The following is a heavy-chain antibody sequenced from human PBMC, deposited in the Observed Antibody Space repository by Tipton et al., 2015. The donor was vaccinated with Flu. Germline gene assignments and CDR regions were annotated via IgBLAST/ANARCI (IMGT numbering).Heavy chain of an antibody. CDR1: GGSFSSYY. CDR2: ISTSGDT. V-gene: IGHV4-4*07. D-gene: IGHD2-21*01. CDR3: ASFPCVGGCSPDVG. J-gene: IGHJ4*02. Sequence: TLSLTCTVSGGSFSSYYWSWIRQPAGKGLEWIGRISTSGDTNYNPSLKSRVTMSVDTSKNQFSLKLSSVTAADTAVYYCASFPCVGGCSPDVGWGQGTLVTVSS.